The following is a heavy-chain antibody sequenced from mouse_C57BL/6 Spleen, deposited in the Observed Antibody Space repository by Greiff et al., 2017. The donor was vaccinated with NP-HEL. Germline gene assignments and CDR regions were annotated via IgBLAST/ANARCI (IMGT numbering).Heavy chain of an antibody. V-gene: IGHV1-55*01. CDR2: IYPGSGST. CDR3: ARERLRRNAMDY. D-gene: IGHD2-4*01. Sequence: QVQLKQPGAELVKPGASVKMSCKASGYTFTSYWITWVKQRPGQGLEWIGDIYPGSGSTNYNEKFKSKATLTVDTSSSTAYMQRSSRTSEDSAVYYCARERLRRNAMDYWGQGTSVTVSS. J-gene: IGHJ4*01. CDR1: GYTFTSYW.